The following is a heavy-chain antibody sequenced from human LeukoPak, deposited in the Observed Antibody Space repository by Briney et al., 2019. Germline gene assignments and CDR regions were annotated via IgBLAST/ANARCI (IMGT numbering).Heavy chain of an antibody. V-gene: IGHV3-30*02. CDR2: IRSDGSNN. CDR3: ANDLGS. CDR1: EFSIYG. Sequence: GGSLRLSCVASEFSIYGMHWVRQAPGKGLEWVAFIRSDGSNNNYVDSVRGRFTITRDTSKNTLYLQMNSLRPEDTAVYYCANDLGSWGQGTLVTVSS. J-gene: IGHJ4*02.